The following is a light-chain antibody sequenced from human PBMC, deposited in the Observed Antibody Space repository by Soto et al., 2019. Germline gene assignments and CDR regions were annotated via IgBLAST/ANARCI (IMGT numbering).Light chain of an antibody. J-gene: IGLJ2*01. CDR3: SSYSSSSALDVI. CDR1: NRDVGGYNY. Sequence: QSALAQPVSVSGSPGQSITISCAGTNRDVGGYNYVSWYQQYPGKAPKLIIYEVTYRPSGVSNRFSGSKSGNTASLTISGLQAEDEADYYCSSYSSSSALDVIFGGGTKLTVL. V-gene: IGLV2-14*01. CDR2: EVT.